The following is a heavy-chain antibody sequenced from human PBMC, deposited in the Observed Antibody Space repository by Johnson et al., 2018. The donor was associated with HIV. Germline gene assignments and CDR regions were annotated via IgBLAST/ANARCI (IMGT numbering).Heavy chain of an antibody. Sequence: MLLVESGGGLVKPGGSLRLSCAASRFTVSSNYMSWVRQAPGKGLEWVSVIYSGGSTYYADSVKGRFTISRDNSKNTLYLQMNSLRAEDTAVYYCARAERSSSGVDAFDIWGQGTMVTVSS. CDR3: ARAERSSSGVDAFDI. D-gene: IGHD6-6*01. CDR2: IYSGGST. J-gene: IGHJ3*02. V-gene: IGHV3-66*02. CDR1: RFTVSSNY.